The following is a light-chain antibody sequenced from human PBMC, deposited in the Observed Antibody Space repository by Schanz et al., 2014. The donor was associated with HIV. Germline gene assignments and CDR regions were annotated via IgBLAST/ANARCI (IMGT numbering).Light chain of an antibody. Sequence: QSALTQPPSASGSPGQSVTISCTGTSSNVGGYNYVSWYQHHPDKAPKLIIYEVKKRPSGVSDRLSGSKSANTASLTISGLQAEDEADYYCCSYAGSSTMIFGGGTKLTVL. CDR3: CSYAGSSTMI. CDR1: SSNVGGYNY. V-gene: IGLV2-8*01. CDR2: EVK. J-gene: IGLJ2*01.